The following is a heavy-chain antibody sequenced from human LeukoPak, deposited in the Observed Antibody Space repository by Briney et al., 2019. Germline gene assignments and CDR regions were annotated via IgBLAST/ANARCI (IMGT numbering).Heavy chain of an antibody. V-gene: IGHV3-23*01. CDR1: GFTFSSYA. CDR2: ISGSGGST. J-gene: IGHJ4*02. CDR3: ANLVRLYNYFDY. Sequence: PGGSLRLSCAASGFTFSSYAMSWVRQAPGKGLEWVSAISGSGGSTHYADSVKGRFTISRDNSKNTLYLQMNSLRAEDTAVYYCANLVRLYNYFDYWGQGTLVTVSS. D-gene: IGHD4-23*01.